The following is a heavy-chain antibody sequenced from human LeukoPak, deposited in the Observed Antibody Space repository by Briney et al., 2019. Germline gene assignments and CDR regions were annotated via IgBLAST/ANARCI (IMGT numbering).Heavy chain of an antibody. D-gene: IGHD3-22*01. J-gene: IGHJ4*02. CDR1: GFTFSSYG. CDR3: AKGDYYYDSSGNDY. CDR2: ISYDGSNK. Sequence: GGSLRLSCAASGFTFSSYGMHWVRQAPGKGLEWVAVISYDGSNKYYADSVKGRFTISRDNSKNTLYLQMNSLRAEDTAVYYCAKGDYYYDSSGNDYWGQRTLVTVSS. V-gene: IGHV3-30*18.